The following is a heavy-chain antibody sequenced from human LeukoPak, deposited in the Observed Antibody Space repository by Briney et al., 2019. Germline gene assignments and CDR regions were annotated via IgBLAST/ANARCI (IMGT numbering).Heavy chain of an antibody. J-gene: IGHJ3*02. CDR1: GGSITSYY. Sequence: SETLSLTCTVSGGSITSYYWSWVRQSPGKGLEWIGYIYYSGSTDYNPSLKSRVTISVDTSKNQFSLKLTSVTAADTAVYYCARAGYYDSSGYYGAFDIWGQGTKVTVSS. D-gene: IGHD3-22*01. V-gene: IGHV4-59*01. CDR3: ARAGYYDSSGYYGAFDI. CDR2: IYYSGST.